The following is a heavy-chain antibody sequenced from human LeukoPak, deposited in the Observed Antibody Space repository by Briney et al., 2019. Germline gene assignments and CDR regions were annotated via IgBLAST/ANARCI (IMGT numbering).Heavy chain of an antibody. CDR1: GYTFTSYS. Sequence: GSVTVSCKASGYTFTSYSMNWVRQAPGQGLEWMGLINPSGGSTNYAQKFQGRVTMTRDRSTSTVYMEMSSLRFEDTAVYYCARGHGSGSTNWFDPWGQGTLVTVSS. J-gene: IGHJ5*02. D-gene: IGHD3-10*01. CDR3: ARGHGSGSTNWFDP. CDR2: INPSGGST. V-gene: IGHV1-46*01.